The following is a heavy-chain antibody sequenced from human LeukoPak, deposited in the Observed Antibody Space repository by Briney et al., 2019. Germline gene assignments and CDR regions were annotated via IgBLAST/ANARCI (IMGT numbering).Heavy chain of an antibody. CDR3: ARDAGYGSGSYNDY. D-gene: IGHD3-10*01. J-gene: IGHJ4*02. CDR1: GGSISDYY. CDR2: IYTSWSA. V-gene: IGHV4-4*07. Sequence: SETLSLTCTVSGGSISDYYWSWIRQPAGKGLEWIGRIYTSWSANYNPSLKSRVTMSVDTSKNQFSLKLSSVTAADTAVYYCARDAGYGSGSYNDYWGQGTLVTVSS.